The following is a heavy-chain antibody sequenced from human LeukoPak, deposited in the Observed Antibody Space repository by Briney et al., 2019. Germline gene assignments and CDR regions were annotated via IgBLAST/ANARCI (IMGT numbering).Heavy chain of an antibody. CDR2: IYTSGST. D-gene: IGHD3-22*01. V-gene: IGHV4-4*07. CDR3: TRGSIAYYYMDV. Sequence: SETLSLTCTVSGGSIGSYYWSWIRQPAGKGLEWIGRIYTSGSTNYNPSLKSRVTMSVDTSKNQFSLKLSSVTAADTAVYYCTRGSIAYYYMDVWGKGTTVTISS. J-gene: IGHJ6*03. CDR1: GGSIGSYY.